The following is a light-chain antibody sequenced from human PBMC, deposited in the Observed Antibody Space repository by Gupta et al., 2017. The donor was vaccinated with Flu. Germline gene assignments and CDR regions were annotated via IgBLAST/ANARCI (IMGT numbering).Light chain of an antibody. J-gene: IGKJ2*02. CDR3: QEDKSYSGT. Sequence: DIQMTQSPSTLSASVGDRVTITCRASQSISNWLAWYQQKPGKAPNLLIYKASRVESGVPSKFSGSGSGTEFTLTISSLQPDDFATYYCQEDKSYSGTFGQGTKLEIK. CDR2: KAS. CDR1: QSISNW. V-gene: IGKV1-5*03.